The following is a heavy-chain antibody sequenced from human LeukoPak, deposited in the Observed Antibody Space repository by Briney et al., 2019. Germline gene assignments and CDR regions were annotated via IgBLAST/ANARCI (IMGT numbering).Heavy chain of an antibody. CDR1: GGTFSSSA. CDR3: HIVVVIKGAGY. D-gene: IGHD3-22*01. J-gene: IGHJ4*02. Sequence: ASVKVSCKASGGTFSSSAISWVRQAPGQGLEWMGGIIPIFGTANYAQKFQGRVTITTDESTSTAYMELCSLRSEDTAVYYCHIVVVIKGAGYWGQGTLVTVSS. CDR2: IIPIFGTA. V-gene: IGHV1-69*05.